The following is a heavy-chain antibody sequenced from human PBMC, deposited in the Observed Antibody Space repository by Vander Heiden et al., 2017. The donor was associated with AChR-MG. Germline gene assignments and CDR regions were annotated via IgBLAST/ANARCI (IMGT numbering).Heavy chain of an antibody. J-gene: IGHJ4*02. Sequence: QVQLQQSGPGLVQPSQTLSLTCAIPGDSVSSNRAAWNWIRQSPSRGLEWLGRTYYRSQWYSDYAVSGKSRITINPDTSRNQFSVQLNSVTPEETAVYYCARAVRGISSSYFDGWGQGILVTGSS. V-gene: IGHV6-1*01. CDR1: GDSVSSNRAA. CDR2: TYYRSQWYS. D-gene: IGHD6-6*01. CDR3: ARAVRGISSSYFDG.